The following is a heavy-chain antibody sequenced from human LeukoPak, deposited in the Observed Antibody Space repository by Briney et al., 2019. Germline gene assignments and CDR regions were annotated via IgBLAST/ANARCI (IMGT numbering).Heavy chain of an antibody. CDR3: ARGDTDIVSAGIIAY. V-gene: IGHV3-74*01. D-gene: IGHD5-18*01. Sequence: PGGSLRLSCAASGFTFSRYWMHWVRQAPGKGLVWVSRINSEGSSTNYADSVKGRFTISRDNARNTMSLQMNGLRGEDTAVYYCARGDTDIVSAGIIAYWGHGTLVIVSS. CDR2: INSEGSST. CDR1: GFTFSRYW. J-gene: IGHJ4*01.